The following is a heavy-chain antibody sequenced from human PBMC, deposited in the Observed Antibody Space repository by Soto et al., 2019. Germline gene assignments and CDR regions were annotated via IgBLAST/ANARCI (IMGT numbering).Heavy chain of an antibody. D-gene: IGHD2-2*01. CDR3: AKDSGFQLREKYISSGLHVSGH. V-gene: IGHV3-30*18. J-gene: IGHJ1*01. Sequence: RGALRLSWAASGCILTRYAMHWFRQTPGKGLEWVAAISYDEIDKKYASSVKGRFTVSRDNVKNTLSLQMDSLRPEDTAVYYCAKDSGFQLREKYISSGLHVSGHW. CDR1: GCILTRYA. CDR2: ISYDEIDK.